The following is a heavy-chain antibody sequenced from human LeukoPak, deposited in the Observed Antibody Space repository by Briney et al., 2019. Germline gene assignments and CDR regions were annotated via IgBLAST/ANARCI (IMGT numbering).Heavy chain of an antibody. Sequence: SGGSLRLSCTASGFTFGDYAMSWVRQAPGKGLEWVGFIRSKAYGGTTEYAASVKGRFTISRDDSKSIAYLQMNSLKTEDTAVYYCTRDGYYYDSSGDKLFDYWGQGILVTVSS. D-gene: IGHD3-22*01. J-gene: IGHJ4*02. CDR3: TRDGYYYDSSGDKLFDY. CDR2: IRSKAYGGTT. V-gene: IGHV3-49*04. CDR1: GFTFGDYA.